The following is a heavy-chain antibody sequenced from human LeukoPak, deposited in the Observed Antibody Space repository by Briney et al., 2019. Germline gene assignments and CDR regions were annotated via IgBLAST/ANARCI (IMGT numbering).Heavy chain of an antibody. V-gene: IGHV3-64D*06. CDR3: VKDRAPKGWYNHFDY. D-gene: IGHD6-19*01. CDR1: GFTFSSYA. Sequence: QTGGSLRLSCSASGFTFSSYAMSWVRQAPGKGLEYVSAISSNGGSTNYADSVKGRFTISRDNSKNTLYLQMSSLRAEDTAVYYCVKDRAPKGWYNHFDYWGQGTLVTVSS. J-gene: IGHJ4*02. CDR2: ISSNGGST.